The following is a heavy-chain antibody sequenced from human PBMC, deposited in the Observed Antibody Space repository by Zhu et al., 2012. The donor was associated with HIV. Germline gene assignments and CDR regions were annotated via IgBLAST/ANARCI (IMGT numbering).Heavy chain of an antibody. CDR2: IHRSGAT. CDR3: ARTGDDNHHASFDI. J-gene: IGHJ4*01. CDR1: GSSINTANY. V-gene: IGHV4-38-2*01. D-gene: IGHD2-21*01. Sequence: QVQVQGSGPGLVKPSETLSLTCDVSGSSINTANYWGWIRQPPGKGLEWIANIHRSGATYYNPSLRSRATISMDRSRNLFFLTLSSVTAADTAIYFCARTGDDNHHASFDIWDQGTLVTVSS.